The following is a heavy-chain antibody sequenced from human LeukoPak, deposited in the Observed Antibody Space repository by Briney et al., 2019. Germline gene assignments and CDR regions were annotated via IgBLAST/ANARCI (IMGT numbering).Heavy chain of an antibody. CDR1: GGTFSSYA. V-gene: IGHV1-69*05. J-gene: IGHJ4*02. CDR3: AISWGSGWFDY. CDR2: IIPIFGTA. D-gene: IGHD6-19*01. Sequence: SVKVSCKASGGTFSSYAISWVRQAPGQELEWMGRIIPIFGTANYAQKFQGRVTITTDESTSTAYMELSSLRSEDTAVYYCAISWGSGWFDYWGQGTLVTVSS.